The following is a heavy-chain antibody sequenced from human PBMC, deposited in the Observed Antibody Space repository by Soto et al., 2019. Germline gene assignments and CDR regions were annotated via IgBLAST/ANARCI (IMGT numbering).Heavy chain of an antibody. CDR2: ISSSGSTI. CDR1: GFTFSSYE. CDR3: ARAGPESHPRGYYYGMDV. Sequence: GGSLRLSCAASGFTFSSYEMNWVRQAPGKGLEWVSYISSSGSTIYYADSVKGQFTISRDNAKNSLYLQMNSLRAEDTAVYYCARAGPESHPRGYYYGMDVWGQGTTVTVSS. D-gene: IGHD3-10*01. V-gene: IGHV3-48*03. J-gene: IGHJ6*02.